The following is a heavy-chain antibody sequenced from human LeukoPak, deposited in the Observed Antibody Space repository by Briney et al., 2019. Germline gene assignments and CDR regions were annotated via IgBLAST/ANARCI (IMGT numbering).Heavy chain of an antibody. D-gene: IGHD3-22*01. CDR1: GGSISSYY. V-gene: IGHV4-59*01. Sequence: SETLSLTCTVSGGSISSYYWSWIRQPPGKGLEWIGYIYYSGSTNYKPSLKSRVTISVETSKNQFSLKLRSVTAADTAVYYCARGGWNKFDYWGQGTLVTVSS. CDR2: IYYSGST. J-gene: IGHJ4*02. CDR3: ARGGWNKFDY.